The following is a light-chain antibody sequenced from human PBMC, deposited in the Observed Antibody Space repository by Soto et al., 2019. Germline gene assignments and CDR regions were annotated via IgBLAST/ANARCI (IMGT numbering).Light chain of an antibody. Sequence: GEGATLSGMASQSVRSNLAWYYQKPGQAPRLLIYRASSRAAGLPDRFSGSGSETEFTLTISSLQSEDFAVYYCQQYNKWPITFGQGTRLEIK. CDR1: QSVRSN. CDR3: QQYNKWPIT. CDR2: RAS. V-gene: IGKV3-15*01. J-gene: IGKJ5*01.